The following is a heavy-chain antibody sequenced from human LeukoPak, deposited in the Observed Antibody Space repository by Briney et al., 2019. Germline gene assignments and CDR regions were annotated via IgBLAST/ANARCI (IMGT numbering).Heavy chain of an antibody. V-gene: IGHV3-23*01. CDR2: ISGSGGST. CDR3: VKDRPRSSSWYYFDY. Sequence: GGSLRLSCAASGFTFSSYAMSWVRQAPGKGLGWVSAISGSGGSTYYADSVKGRFTISRDNSKNTLYLQMNSLRAEDTAVYYCVKDRPRSSSWYYFDYWGQGTLVTVSS. CDR1: GFTFSSYA. J-gene: IGHJ4*02. D-gene: IGHD6-13*01.